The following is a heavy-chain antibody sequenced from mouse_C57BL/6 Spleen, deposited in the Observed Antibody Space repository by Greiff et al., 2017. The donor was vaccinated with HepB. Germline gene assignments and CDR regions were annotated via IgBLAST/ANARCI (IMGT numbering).Heavy chain of an antibody. Sequence: QVQLQQSGAELVKPGASVKISCKASGYAFSSYWMNWVKQRPGKGLEWIGQIYPGDGDTNYNGKFKGKATLTADKSSSTASMQRSSLTSEDAAVYFCAIYGSKDYFDYWGQGTTLTVSS. V-gene: IGHV1-80*01. D-gene: IGHD1-1*01. J-gene: IGHJ2*01. CDR2: IYPGDGDT. CDR3: AIYGSKDYFDY. CDR1: GYAFSSYW.